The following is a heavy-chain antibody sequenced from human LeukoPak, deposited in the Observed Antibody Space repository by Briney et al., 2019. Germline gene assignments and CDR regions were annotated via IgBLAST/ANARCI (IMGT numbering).Heavy chain of an antibody. D-gene: IGHD6-19*01. CDR2: ISAYNGNT. Sequence: ASVKVSCKASGYTFTSYGISWVRQAPGQGLEWMGWISAYNGNTNYAQRLQGRVTMTTDTSTSTAYMELRSLRSDDTAVYYCARDGQSIAVAGSEGYYYGMDVWGQGTTVTVSS. CDR1: GYTFTSYG. J-gene: IGHJ6*02. CDR3: ARDGQSIAVAGSEGYYYGMDV. V-gene: IGHV1-18*01.